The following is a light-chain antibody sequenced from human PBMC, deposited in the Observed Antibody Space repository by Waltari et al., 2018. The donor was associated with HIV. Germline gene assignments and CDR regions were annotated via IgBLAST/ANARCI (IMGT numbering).Light chain of an antibody. Sequence: QSALTQPASVSGSPGQSITISCTGTSSDVGVYNYVSWYQQPPGKAPKLMIYEVIHRPSGVSNRCPGSKSGNTASLTISGLQAEDEADYYCSSDTGSSTLGVFGTGTRVTVL. V-gene: IGLV2-14*01. CDR1: SSDVGVYNY. CDR2: EVI. CDR3: SSDTGSSTLGV. J-gene: IGLJ1*01.